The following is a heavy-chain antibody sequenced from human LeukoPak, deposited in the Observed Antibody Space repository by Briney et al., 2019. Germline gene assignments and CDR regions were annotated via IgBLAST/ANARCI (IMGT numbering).Heavy chain of an antibody. CDR1: DYSIISDYY. J-gene: IGHJ5*02. CDR3: AREGSSGTNWFDP. D-gene: IGHD3-10*01. V-gene: IGHV4-38-2*02. CDR2: IYHSGST. Sequence: SETLSLTCGVSDYSIISDYYWGWIRPPPGKGLEWIGRIYHSGSTYYNPSLKSRVAISVDTSKNQFSLTLTSVTAAATAVYYCAREGSSGTNWFDPWGQGTLVTVSS.